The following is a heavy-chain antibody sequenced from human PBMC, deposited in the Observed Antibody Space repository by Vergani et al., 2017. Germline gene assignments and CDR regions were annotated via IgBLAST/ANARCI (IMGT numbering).Heavy chain of an antibody. Sequence: VQLVESGGGLVQPGRSLRLSCAASGFTFSSYGMHWVRQAPGKGLEWVAVIWYDGSNKYYADSVKGRFTISRDNSKNTLYLQMNSLRAEDTAVYYCAKDGGFTIFGVAAPSSHDYWGQGTLVTVSS. CDR2: IWYDGSNK. CDR1: GFTFSSYG. CDR3: AKDGGFTIFGVAAPSSHDY. D-gene: IGHD3-3*01. J-gene: IGHJ4*02. V-gene: IGHV3-33*06.